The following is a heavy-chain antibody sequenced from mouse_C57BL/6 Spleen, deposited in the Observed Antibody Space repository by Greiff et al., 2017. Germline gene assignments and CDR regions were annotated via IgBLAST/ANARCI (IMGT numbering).Heavy chain of an antibody. J-gene: IGHJ2*01. V-gene: IGHV2-2*01. CDR2: IWSGGST. CDR3: ARSTGTGYYFDY. D-gene: IGHD4-1*02. CDR1: GFSLTSYG. Sequence: VQLVESGPGLVQPSQSLSIPCTVSGFSLTSYGVHWVRQSPGKGLEWLGVIWSGGSTDYNAAFISRLSISKDKSKSQVFFKMNSLQADDTAIYYCARSTGTGYYFDYWGQGTTLTVSS.